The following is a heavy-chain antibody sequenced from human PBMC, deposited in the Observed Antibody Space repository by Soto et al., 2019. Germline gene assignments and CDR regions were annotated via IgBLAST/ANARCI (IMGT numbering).Heavy chain of an antibody. Sequence: GGSLRLSCAASGFTFSSYVMSWVRQAPGKGLEWVSAISGSGGSTYYADSVKGRFTISRDNSKNTLYLQMNSLRAEDTAVYYCAKDLPGIAARPSAFDIWGQGTMVTVSS. D-gene: IGHD6-6*01. CDR1: GFTFSSYV. V-gene: IGHV3-23*01. CDR3: AKDLPGIAARPSAFDI. J-gene: IGHJ3*02. CDR2: ISGSGGST.